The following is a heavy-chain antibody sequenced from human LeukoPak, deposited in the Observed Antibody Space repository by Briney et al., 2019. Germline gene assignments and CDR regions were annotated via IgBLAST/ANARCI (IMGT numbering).Heavy chain of an antibody. Sequence: PGGSLRLSCAASGFTVSSNYMSWVRQAPGKGLEWVSVIYSGGSTYYADSVKGRFTISRDNSKNTLYLQMNSLRAEDTAVYYCARSASGGDYYYYGMDVWGQGTTVTVSS. V-gene: IGHV3-66*01. J-gene: IGHJ6*02. CDR2: IYSGGST. D-gene: IGHD3-10*01. CDR1: GFTVSSNY. CDR3: ARSASGGDYYYYGMDV.